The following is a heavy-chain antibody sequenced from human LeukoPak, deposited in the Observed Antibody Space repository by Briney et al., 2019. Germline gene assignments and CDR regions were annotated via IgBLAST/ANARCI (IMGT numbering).Heavy chain of an antibody. CDR2: ISYDGSNK. CDR1: GFTFSSYA. CDR3: AKDTTGYLYYFDY. V-gene: IGHV3-30*04. Sequence: PGGSLRLSCAASGFTFSSYAMHWVRQAPGKGLEWVAVISYDGSNKYYADSVKGRFTISRDNSKNTLYLQMNSLRAEDTAVYYCAKDTTGYLYYFDYWGQGTLVTVSS. J-gene: IGHJ4*02. D-gene: IGHD3-9*01.